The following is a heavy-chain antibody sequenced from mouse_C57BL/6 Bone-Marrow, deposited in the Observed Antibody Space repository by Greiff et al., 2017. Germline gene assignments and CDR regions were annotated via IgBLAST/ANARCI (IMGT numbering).Heavy chain of an antibody. J-gene: IGHJ1*03. CDR1: GFTFSDYG. D-gene: IGHD1-1*01. V-gene: IGHV5-17*01. Sequence: EVKLVESGGGLVKPGGSLKLSCAASGFTFSDYGMHWVRQAPEKGLEWVAYISSGSSTIYYADTVKGRFTISRDNAKNTLFLQMTSLRSEDTAMYYCAKGVYYSGGWYFYVWGTGTTVTVSS. CDR2: ISSGSSTI. CDR3: AKGVYYSGGWYFYV.